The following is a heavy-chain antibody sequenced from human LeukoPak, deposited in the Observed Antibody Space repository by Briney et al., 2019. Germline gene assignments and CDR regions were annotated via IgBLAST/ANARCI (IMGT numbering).Heavy chain of an antibody. J-gene: IGHJ2*01. V-gene: IGHV4-59*08. CDR2: IYYSGST. Sequence: SETLSLTCTVSGGSISSYYWSWIRQPPGKGLEWIGYIYYSGSTNYNPSLKSRVTISVDTSKNQFSLKLSSVTAADTAVYYCARHIKRSSPWSFDLWGRGTLVTVSS. CDR1: GGSISSYY. CDR3: ARHIKRSSPWSFDL. D-gene: IGHD6-6*01.